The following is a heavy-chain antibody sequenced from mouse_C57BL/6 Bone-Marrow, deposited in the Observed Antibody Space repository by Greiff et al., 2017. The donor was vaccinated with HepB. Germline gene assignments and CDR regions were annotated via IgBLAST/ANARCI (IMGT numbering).Heavy chain of an antibody. D-gene: IGHD3-2*02. CDR1: GFSLTSYG. V-gene: IGHV2-6-1*01. J-gene: IGHJ3*01. Sequence: VQLQQSGPGLVAPSQSLSITCTVSGFSLTSYGVHWVRQPPGKGLEWLVVIWSDGSTTYNSALKSRLSISKDNSKSHVFLKMNSLQTDDTAMYYCARQNSSGYGFAYWGQGTLVTVSA. CDR2: IWSDGST. CDR3: ARQNSSGYGFAY.